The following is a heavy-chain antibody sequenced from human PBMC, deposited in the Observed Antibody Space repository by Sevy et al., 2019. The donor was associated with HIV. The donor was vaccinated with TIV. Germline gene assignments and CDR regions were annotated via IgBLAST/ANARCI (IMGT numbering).Heavy chain of an antibody. V-gene: IGHV3-23*01. Sequence: QLGGPLRLSCAVSGFNFNIYSMSWVRQAPGKGLEWVSTLSFGCGKINYADSVKGRFIISRNDSKNTLYLQMNSLRAEDTAVYFCARAGCTRPHDYWGQGTLVTVSS. CDR3: ARAGCTRPHDY. D-gene: IGHD2-8*01. J-gene: IGHJ4*02. CDR1: GFNFNIYS. CDR2: LSFGCGKI.